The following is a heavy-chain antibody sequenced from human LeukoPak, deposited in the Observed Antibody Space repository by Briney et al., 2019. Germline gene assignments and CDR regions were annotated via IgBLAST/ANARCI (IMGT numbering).Heavy chain of an antibody. CDR3: ARHYASGSYYKY. Sequence: SETLSLTCAVYGGSFSGYYWSWIRQPPGKGLEWLGEINQSGSTNYNPSLKSRVTISVDTSKNQFSLKLSSVTAADTAVYYCARHYASGSYYKYWGQGTLVTVSS. V-gene: IGHV4-34*01. CDR1: GGSFSGYY. CDR2: INQSGST. J-gene: IGHJ4*02. D-gene: IGHD3-10*01.